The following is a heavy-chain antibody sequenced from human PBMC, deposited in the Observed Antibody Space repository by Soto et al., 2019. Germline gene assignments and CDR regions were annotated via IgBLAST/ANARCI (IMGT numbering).Heavy chain of an antibody. V-gene: IGHV3-30-3*01. Sequence: VGSQILSCASSGLNFSGYAVHWIRQAPGKGLEWVAVISYDGSNKYYADSVKGRFTISRDNSKNTLYLQMNSLRAEDTAVYYCARDWYYDFWSGYYISRPFDYWGQGTLVNLSS. CDR1: GLNFSGYA. CDR2: ISYDGSNK. CDR3: ARDWYYDFWSGYYISRPFDY. D-gene: IGHD3-3*01. J-gene: IGHJ4*02.